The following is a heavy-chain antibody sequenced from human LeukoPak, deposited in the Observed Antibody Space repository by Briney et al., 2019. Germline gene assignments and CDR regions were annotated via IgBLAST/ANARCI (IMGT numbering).Heavy chain of an antibody. V-gene: IGHV4-39*01. J-gene: IGHJ4*02. D-gene: IGHD5-18*01. CDR2: IYYTGDT. Sequence: SETLSLTCIVSGGSISTSSSYYWGWIRQPPGKGLEWIGSIYYTGDTYYNSSLKSRVTISVDTSKNQFALKLTSVTAADTALYYCARLRGYTYGNPGYWGQGSLVTVSS. CDR1: GGSISTSSSYY. CDR3: ARLRGYTYGNPGY.